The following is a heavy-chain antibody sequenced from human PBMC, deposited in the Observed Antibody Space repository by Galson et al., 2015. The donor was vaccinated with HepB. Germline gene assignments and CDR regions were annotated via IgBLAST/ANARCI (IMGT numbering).Heavy chain of an antibody. J-gene: IGHJ6*03. CDR3: CMTTVSSQRYYYYYYMDV. CDR2: ISSSSSYI. D-gene: IGHD4-17*01. Sequence: LRLSCAASGFTLSNYSMNWVRQAPGKGLEWVSSISSSSSYIYYADSVKGRFTISRDNAKNSLYLQMNSLRAEDTAVYYCCMTTVSSQRYYYYYYMDVWGKGTTVTVSS. CDR1: GFTLSNYS. V-gene: IGHV3-21*01.